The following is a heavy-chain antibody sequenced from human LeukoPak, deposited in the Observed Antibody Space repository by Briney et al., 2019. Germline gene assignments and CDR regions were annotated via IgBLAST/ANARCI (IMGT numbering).Heavy chain of an antibody. CDR3: AREQIGGYCSSTSCPNWFDP. D-gene: IGHD2-2*01. J-gene: IGHJ5*02. CDR2: ISSNGGST. CDR1: GFTFSSYA. Sequence: GGSLRLSCAASGFTFSSYAMHWVRQAPGKGLEYVSAISSNGGSTYYANSVKGRFTISRDNSKNTLYLQMNSLRAEDTAVYYCAREQIGGYCSSTSCPNWFDPWGQGTLVTVSS. V-gene: IGHV3-64*01.